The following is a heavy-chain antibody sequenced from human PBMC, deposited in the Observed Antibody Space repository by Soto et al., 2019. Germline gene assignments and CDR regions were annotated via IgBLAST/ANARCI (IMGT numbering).Heavy chain of an antibody. V-gene: IGHV3-15*07. CDR2: IKSKTDGGTT. D-gene: IGHD3-9*01. J-gene: IGHJ6*02. Sequence: GGSLRLSCAASGFTFSNAWMNWVRQAPGKGLEWVGRIKSKTDGGTTDYAAPVKGRFTISRDDSKNTLYLQMNSLKTEDTAVNYCTTQNYDILTGSGMDVWGQGTTVTVSS. CDR3: TTQNYDILTGSGMDV. CDR1: GFTFSNAW.